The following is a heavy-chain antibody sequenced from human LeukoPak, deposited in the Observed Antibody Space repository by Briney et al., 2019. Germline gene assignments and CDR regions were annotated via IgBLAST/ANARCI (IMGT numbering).Heavy chain of an antibody. Sequence: PGGSLRLSCAASGLTFSNYAMGWVRQAPGKGLEWVSGISGSGGSTYYADSVKGRFTISRDNSKNTLYLQMNSLRAEDTAVYYCARGGLGVGVDYWGQGTLVTVSS. V-gene: IGHV3-23*01. CDR3: ARGGLGVGVDY. J-gene: IGHJ4*02. CDR1: GLTFSNYA. CDR2: ISGSGGST. D-gene: IGHD3-3*01.